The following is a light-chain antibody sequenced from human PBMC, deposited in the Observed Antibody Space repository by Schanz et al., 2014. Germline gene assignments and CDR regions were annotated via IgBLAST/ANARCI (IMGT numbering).Light chain of an antibody. CDR3: SSYTSSTTQV. J-gene: IGLJ2*01. Sequence: QSALTQPASVSGSPGQSITISCTGTSSDVGGYNYVSWYQQHPGKAPKLMIYDVSNRPSGVSNRFSGSKSGNTASLTISGLQAEDEADYYCSSYTSSTTQVFGRGTKLTVL. CDR2: DVS. V-gene: IGLV2-14*03. CDR1: SSDVGGYNY.